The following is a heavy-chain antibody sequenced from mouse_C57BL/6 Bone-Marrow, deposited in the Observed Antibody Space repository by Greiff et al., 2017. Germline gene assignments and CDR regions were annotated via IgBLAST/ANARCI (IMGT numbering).Heavy chain of an antibody. CDR3: AGEGNPGFDD. D-gene: IGHD2-1*01. Sequence: VQLQQSGPGLVKPSQSLSLTCSVTGYSITSGYYWNWIRQFPGNKLEWMGYISYDGSNNYNPSLKNRISITRDTSKNQFFLKLNSVTTEDTATYYCAGEGNPGFDDWGQGTTLTVSS. CDR1: GYSITSGYY. J-gene: IGHJ2*01. V-gene: IGHV3-6*01. CDR2: ISYDGSN.